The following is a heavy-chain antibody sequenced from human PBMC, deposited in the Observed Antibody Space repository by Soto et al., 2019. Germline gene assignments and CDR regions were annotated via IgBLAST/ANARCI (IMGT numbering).Heavy chain of an antibody. D-gene: IGHD2-2*02. CDR3: AKERVGYCSSTSCYTADY. Sequence: EVQLVESGGGLVQPGRSLRLSCAASGFTFDDYAMHWVRQAPGKGLEWVSGISWNSGSIGYADSVKGRFTISRDNAKNSLYLKMNSLRAEDTALYYCAKERVGYCSSTSCYTADYWGQGTLVTVSS. V-gene: IGHV3-9*01. CDR2: ISWNSGSI. CDR1: GFTFDDYA. J-gene: IGHJ4*02.